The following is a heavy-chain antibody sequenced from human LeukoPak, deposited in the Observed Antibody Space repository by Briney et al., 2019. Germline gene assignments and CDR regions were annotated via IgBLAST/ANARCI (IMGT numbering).Heavy chain of an antibody. CDR2: INTDGSST. Sequence: GGSLRLSCAASGFTFSGYWMHWVRQAPGKGPVWLSRINTDGSSTAYADSVKGRFTISRDNAKNTLYLQLNSLRAEDTAVYYCVKDYYYYYMDVWGNGTTVTVS. J-gene: IGHJ6*03. V-gene: IGHV3-74*01. CDR1: GFTFSGYW. CDR3: VKDYYYYYMDV.